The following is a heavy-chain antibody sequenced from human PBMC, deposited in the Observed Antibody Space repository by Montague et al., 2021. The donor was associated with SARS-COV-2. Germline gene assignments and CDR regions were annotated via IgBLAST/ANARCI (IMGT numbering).Heavy chain of an antibody. CDR3: AKVVSGLGSPSLTGYGMDV. Sequence: SLRFSCAASGFTFSSRAMNWVRRAPGKGLEWVSGITGSGDRMFYADSVKGRLTISRDNSKNTLFLQMDSLRAEDTAVYYCAKVVSGLGSPSLTGYGMDVWGQGTTVTVSS. V-gene: IGHV3-23*01. D-gene: IGHD3-10*01. J-gene: IGHJ6*02. CDR1: GFTFSSRA. CDR2: ITGSGDRM.